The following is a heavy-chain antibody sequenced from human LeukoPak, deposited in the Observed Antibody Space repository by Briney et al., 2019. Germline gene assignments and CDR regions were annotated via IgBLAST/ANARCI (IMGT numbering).Heavy chain of an antibody. Sequence: PSETLSLNCTLPAGSISSGDYYWIWIHLPPGKCLEWSGYIYYSGSTYYNPSLKSRVTISVDTSKNQFSLKLSSVTAADTAVYYCARGGSHDYGHYVYFYWGQGTLVTVSS. CDR3: ARGGSHDYGHYVYFY. CDR1: AGSISSGDYY. J-gene: IGHJ4*02. D-gene: IGHD4-17*01. CDR2: IYYSGST. V-gene: IGHV4-30-4*02.